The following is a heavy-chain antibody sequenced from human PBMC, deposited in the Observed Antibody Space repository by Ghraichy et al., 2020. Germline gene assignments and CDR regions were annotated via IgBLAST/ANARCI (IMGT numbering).Heavy chain of an antibody. CDR3: AKEGGRLGEGAFDV. CDR2: ISGNAANT. CDR1: GFTFSSHA. Sequence: GGSLRLSCAASGFTFSSHAMGWVRQAPGKGLEWVSAISGNAANTYYADSVNGRFTISRDKSKRTMYLQMNSLRADDTAVYYCAKEGGRLGEGAFDVWGQGTKVTVSS. D-gene: IGHD3-10*01. J-gene: IGHJ3*01. V-gene: IGHV3-23*01.